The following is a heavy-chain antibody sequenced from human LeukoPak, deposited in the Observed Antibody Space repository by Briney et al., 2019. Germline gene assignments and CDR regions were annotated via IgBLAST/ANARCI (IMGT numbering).Heavy chain of an antibody. CDR3: TTPIYGDFLN. V-gene: IGHV3-73*01. Sequence: GGSLRLSCAGSGFTFSGSAMHWVRQASGKGLEWVGRIRSKANSYATAYAASVKGRFTISRDDSKNTAHLQMNSLKTEDTAVYYCTTPIYGDFLNWGQGTLVTVSS. D-gene: IGHD4-17*01. CDR2: IRSKANSYAT. CDR1: GFTFSGSA. J-gene: IGHJ4*02.